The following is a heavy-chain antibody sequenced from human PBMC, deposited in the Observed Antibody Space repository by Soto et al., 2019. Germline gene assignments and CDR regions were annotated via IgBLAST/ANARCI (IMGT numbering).Heavy chain of an antibody. Sequence: GESLKISCKGSVYSFTNYWIGWVRQMPGKGLEWMAIIYPGDSDIRYNPSFQGQVTISADKSISTAYLQWNSLKASDTAMYYCARQPSNGQWYVWGPGTTVTVSS. CDR1: VYSFTNYW. J-gene: IGHJ6*02. CDR3: ARQPSNGQWYV. V-gene: IGHV5-51*01. CDR2: IYPGDSDI. D-gene: IGHD6-19*01.